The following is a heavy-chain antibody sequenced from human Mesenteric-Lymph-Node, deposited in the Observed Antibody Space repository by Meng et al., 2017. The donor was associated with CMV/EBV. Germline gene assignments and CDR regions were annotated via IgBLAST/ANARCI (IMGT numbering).Heavy chain of an antibody. V-gene: IGHV2-5*02. J-gene: IGHJ4*02. D-gene: IGHD6-13*01. CDR2: IYWDDDN. CDR1: GFSLSTSGVG. CDR3: AHSSGIAAAGPFYFDY. Sequence: QLTLKESGPTLVKPTPTLTLTCTFSGFSLSTSGVGVGWIRQPPGKALEWLALIYWDDDNRYSPSLKSRLTITKDTSKNQVVLTMTNMDPVDTATYYCAHSSGIAAAGPFYFDYWGQGTLVTVSS.